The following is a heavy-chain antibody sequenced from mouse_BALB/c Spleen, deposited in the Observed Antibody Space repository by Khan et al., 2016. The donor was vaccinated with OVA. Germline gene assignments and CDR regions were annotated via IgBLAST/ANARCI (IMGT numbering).Heavy chain of an antibody. Sequence: QGQLQQAGAELMKPGASVKISCKATGYTFSSYWIEWVKQRPGHGLEWIGEILPGRGNSNYNEKFKDKATFTADTSSNIAYMQLSSLTSEDSAVYYCGRRAGTTYGMAYWGQGTSVTVSS. V-gene: IGHV1-9*01. CDR2: ILPGRGNS. CDR1: GYTFSSYW. J-gene: IGHJ4*01. D-gene: IGHD4-1*01. CDR3: GRRAGTTYGMAY.